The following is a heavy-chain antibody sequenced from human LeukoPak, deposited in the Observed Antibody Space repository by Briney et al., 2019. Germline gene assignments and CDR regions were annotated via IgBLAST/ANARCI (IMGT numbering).Heavy chain of an antibody. CDR2: IYYSGST. CDR1: GGSISSSSYY. V-gene: IGHV4-39*07. Sequence: SETLSLTCTVSGGSISSSSYYWGWVRQPPGKGLEWIGTIYYSGSTYYNPSLQSRVTISVDTSKNQFSLKLSSVTAADTAVYYCARDYRDSSGWYFGYWGQGTLVTVSS. CDR3: ARDYRDSSGWYFGY. J-gene: IGHJ4*02. D-gene: IGHD6-19*01.